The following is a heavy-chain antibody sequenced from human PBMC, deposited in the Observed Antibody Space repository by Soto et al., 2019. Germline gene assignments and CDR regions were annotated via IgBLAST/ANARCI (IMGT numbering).Heavy chain of an antibody. Sequence: SVKVSFKASGGTFSSYAISWVRQAPGQGLEWMGGIIPIFGTANYAQKFQGRVTITADESTSTAYMELSSLRSEDTAVYYCARTRKPYYSNCYLDYWGQGTLVTVSS. J-gene: IGHJ4*02. CDR2: IIPIFGTA. CDR1: GGTFSSYA. CDR3: ARTRKPYYSNCYLDY. D-gene: IGHD3-10*01. V-gene: IGHV1-69*13.